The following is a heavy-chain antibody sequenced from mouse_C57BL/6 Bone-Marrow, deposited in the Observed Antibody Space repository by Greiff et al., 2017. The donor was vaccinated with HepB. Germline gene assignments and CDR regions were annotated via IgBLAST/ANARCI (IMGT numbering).Heavy chain of an antibody. CDR1: GFNIKNTY. V-gene: IGHV14-3*01. J-gene: IGHJ2*01. Sequence: EVKLMESVAELVRPGASVKLSCTASGFNIKNTYMHWVKQRPEQGLEWIGRIDPANGNTKYAPKFQGKATITADTSSNTAYLQLSSLTSEDTAIYYCARSWCLPSYFDYWGQGTTLTVSS. CDR3: ARSWCLPSYFDY. CDR2: IDPANGNT. D-gene: IGHD1-1*02.